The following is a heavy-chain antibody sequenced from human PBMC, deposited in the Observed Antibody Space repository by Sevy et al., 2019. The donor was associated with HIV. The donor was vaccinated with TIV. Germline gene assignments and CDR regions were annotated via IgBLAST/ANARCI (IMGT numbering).Heavy chain of an antibody. J-gene: IGHJ6*03. D-gene: IGHD6-19*01. CDR1: GFTFSSYG. CDR2: IWYDGSNK. Sequence: GGSLRLSCAASGFTFSSYGMHWVRQAPGKGLEWVAVIWYDGSNKYYADSVKGRFTISRDNSKNTLYLQMNSLRAEDTAVYYCAKGGVSSGWGRYYYYYMDFWGKGTTVTVSS. V-gene: IGHV3-33*06. CDR3: AKGGVSSGWGRYYYYYMDF.